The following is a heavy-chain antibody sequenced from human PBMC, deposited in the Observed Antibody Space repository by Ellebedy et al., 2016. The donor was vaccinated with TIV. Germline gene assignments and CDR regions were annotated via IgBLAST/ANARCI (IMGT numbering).Heavy chain of an antibody. CDR3: AKDHSNYAPYYYYYGIDV. CDR1: GFTFSSYA. D-gene: IGHD4-11*01. CDR2: ITGSGGDP. Sequence: PGGSLRLSCEAAGFTFSSYAMIWVRQAPGKGLAWVSIITGSGGDPYYADAVKGRFTVSRDNSKNTLPLQMNSLRAEDTAVYYWAKDHSNYAPYYYYYGIDVWGQGTTVTV. V-gene: IGHV3-23*01. J-gene: IGHJ6*02.